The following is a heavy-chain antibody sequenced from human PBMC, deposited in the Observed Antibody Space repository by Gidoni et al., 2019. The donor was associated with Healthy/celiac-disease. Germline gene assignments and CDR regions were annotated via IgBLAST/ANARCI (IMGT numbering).Heavy chain of an antibody. Sequence: QVQLQQWGAGRLKPSETLSLTCAVYGVSFSGYSWSWIRQPPWKGREWSEEINHSGSTNNNPSLMSRVTISVDTSNNQFSLKLSSVTAADTAVYYCSRRSPISGGKAFDIWGQGTMVTVSS. V-gene: IGHV4-34*01. J-gene: IGHJ3*02. CDR3: SRRSPISGGKAFDI. CDR1: GVSFSGYS. CDR2: INHSGST. D-gene: IGHD2-15*01.